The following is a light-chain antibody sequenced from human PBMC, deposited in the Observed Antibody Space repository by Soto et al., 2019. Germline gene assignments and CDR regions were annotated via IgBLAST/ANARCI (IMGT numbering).Light chain of an antibody. CDR1: QGISSY. J-gene: IGKJ1*01. CDR2: AAS. CDR3: QQYDRSPRT. V-gene: IGKV1-9*01. Sequence: IQLTQSPSSLSASVGDRVTITCRASQGISSYLAWYQQKPGKAPKLLIYAASTLQSGVPSRFSGSGSGTDFTLTISRLEPEDFAVYYCQQYDRSPRTFGQGTKVDIK.